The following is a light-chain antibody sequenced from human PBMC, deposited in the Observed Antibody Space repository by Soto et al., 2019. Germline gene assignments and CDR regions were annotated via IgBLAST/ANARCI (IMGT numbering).Light chain of an antibody. CDR3: QQYGSSPT. J-gene: IGKJ5*01. CDR1: QSVYSSY. V-gene: IGKV3-20*01. CDR2: DAY. Sequence: EIVLTQSPGTLSLSPGERGTLSCRASQSVYSSYLAWYQQKPGQAPRLLIYDAYSRSTGIPDSFSGSGSGTDFTLTISRLEPEDFAVYYGQQYGSSPTFGHGTRLEIK.